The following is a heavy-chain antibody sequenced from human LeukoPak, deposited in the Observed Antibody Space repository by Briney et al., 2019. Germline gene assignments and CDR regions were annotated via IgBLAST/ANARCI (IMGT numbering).Heavy chain of an antibody. CDR3: ARDRDNWNDGGFDY. D-gene: IGHD1-1*01. CDR1: GFTFDDYG. Sequence: GGSLRLSCAASGFTFDDYGMSWVRQAPGKGLEWVSGINWNGGSTGYADSVKGRFTISRDNAKNSLYLQMNSLRAEDTALYYCARDRDNWNDGGFDYWGQGTLVTVSS. J-gene: IGHJ4*02. V-gene: IGHV3-20*04. CDR2: INWNGGST.